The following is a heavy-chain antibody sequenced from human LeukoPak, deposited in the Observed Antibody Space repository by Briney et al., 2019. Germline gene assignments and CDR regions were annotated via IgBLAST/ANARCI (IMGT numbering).Heavy chain of an antibody. V-gene: IGHV1-18*04. CDR1: GYTFTDYT. D-gene: IGHD2-2*01. CDR3: ARFTPRLTREKFDY. Sequence: ASVKVSCKASGYTFTDYTIHWVRQAPGQGLEWMGWISAYNGNTKYAQKFQGRVTMTTDTSTSTAYMELRSLRSDDTAVYYCARFTPRLTREKFDYWGQGTLVTASS. CDR2: ISAYNGNT. J-gene: IGHJ4*02.